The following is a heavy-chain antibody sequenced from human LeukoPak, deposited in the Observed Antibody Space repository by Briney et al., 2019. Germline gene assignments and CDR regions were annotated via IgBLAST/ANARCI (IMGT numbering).Heavy chain of an antibody. Sequence: GGSLRLSCAASGFTFSSYSMNWVRHAPGKGLEWVSSISSSSSYIYYADSVKGRFTISRDNAKNSLYLQMNSLRAEDTAVYYCARAAYGDYYFDYWGQGTLVTVSS. V-gene: IGHV3-21*01. CDR2: ISSSSSYI. CDR3: ARAAYGDYYFDY. CDR1: GFTFSSYS. D-gene: IGHD4-17*01. J-gene: IGHJ4*02.